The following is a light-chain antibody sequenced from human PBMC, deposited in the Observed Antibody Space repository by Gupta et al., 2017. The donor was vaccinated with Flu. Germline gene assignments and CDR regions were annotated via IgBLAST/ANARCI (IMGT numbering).Light chain of an antibody. CDR1: SSDVGGYNY. CDR3: SSYTRSSTPL. J-gene: IGLJ3*02. CDR2: EVS. V-gene: IGLV2-14*01. Sequence: QSALTQPASVSGSPGQSITISCTGTSSDVGGYNYVSWYQQHPGKAPKLMIYEVSNRPSGVSNRFSGSKSGTTASLTISGLQAEDEAYYYCSSYTRSSTPLFGGGTKLTVL.